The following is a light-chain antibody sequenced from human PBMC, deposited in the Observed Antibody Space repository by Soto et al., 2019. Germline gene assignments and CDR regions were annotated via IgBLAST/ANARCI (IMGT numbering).Light chain of an antibody. CDR1: SSDIGAGYD. CDR2: SNT. V-gene: IGLV1-40*01. CDR3: QSYDSSLSGPV. J-gene: IGLJ3*02. Sequence: QSVLTQPPSVSGAPGQRVTISCTGSSSDIGAGYDVHWYQQLPGTAPKLLIYSNTNRPSGVPDRFSGSKSGTSASLAITGLQAEDEADYYCQSYDSSLSGPVFGGGTKVTVL.